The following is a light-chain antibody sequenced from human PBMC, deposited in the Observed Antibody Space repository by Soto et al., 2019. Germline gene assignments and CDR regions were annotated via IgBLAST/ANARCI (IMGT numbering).Light chain of an antibody. CDR2: EIN. J-gene: IGLJ1*01. CDR3: SSFAGSNNFPYV. Sequence: QSALTQPPSASGSPGQSVTNACTGTSSDVGAYDYVSWYQQHPGKAPKLMIYEINKRPSGVPDRFSGSKSGNTASLTVSGLQSEDDADYYCSSFAGSNNFPYVFGTGTKLTVL. V-gene: IGLV2-8*01. CDR1: SSDVGAYDY.